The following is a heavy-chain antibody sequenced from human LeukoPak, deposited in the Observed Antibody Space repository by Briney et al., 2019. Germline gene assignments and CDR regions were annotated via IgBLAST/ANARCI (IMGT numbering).Heavy chain of an antibody. CDR1: GGSISSGGYY. J-gene: IGHJ4*02. D-gene: IGHD3-10*01. CDR2: IYYSGST. CDR3: ARRGPLYGSGNYFDY. Sequence: SQTLSLTCTVSGGSISSGGYYWSWLRQHPGKGLEWIGYIYYSGSTYYNPSLKSRVTISVDTSKNQFSLKLSSVTAADTAVYYCARRGPLYGSGNYFDYWGQGTLVTVSS. V-gene: IGHV4-31*03.